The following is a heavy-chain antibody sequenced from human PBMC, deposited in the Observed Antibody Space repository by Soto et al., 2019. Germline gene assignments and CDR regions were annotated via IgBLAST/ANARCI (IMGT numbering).Heavy chain of an antibody. CDR2: IYYSGST. J-gene: IGHJ4*02. Sequence: SETLSLTCTVSGGSISSGGYYWSWIRQHPGKGLEWIGYIYYSGSTHYNPSLKSRVTISVDTSKNQFSLKLSSVTAADTAVYFCARGTHNPAAADYWGQGTLVTVSS. D-gene: IGHD6-13*01. V-gene: IGHV4-31*03. CDR1: GGSISSGGYY. CDR3: ARGTHNPAAADY.